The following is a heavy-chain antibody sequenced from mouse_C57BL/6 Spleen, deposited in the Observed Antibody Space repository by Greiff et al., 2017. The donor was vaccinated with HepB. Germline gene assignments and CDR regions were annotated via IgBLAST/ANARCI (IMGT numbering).Heavy chain of an antibody. CDR3: ARSPYYGNYGYFDV. J-gene: IGHJ1*03. CDR2: IRNKANGYTT. CDR1: GFTFTDYY. V-gene: IGHV7-3*01. D-gene: IGHD2-10*01. Sequence: EVKLMESGGGLVQPGGSLSLSCAASGFTFTDYYMSWVRQPPGKALEWLGFIRNKANGYTTEYSASVKGRFTISRDNSQSILYLQMNALRAEDSATYYCARSPYYGNYGYFDVWGTGTTVTVSS.